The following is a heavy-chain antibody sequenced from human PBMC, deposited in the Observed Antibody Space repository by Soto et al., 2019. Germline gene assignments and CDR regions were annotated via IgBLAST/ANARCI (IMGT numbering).Heavy chain of an antibody. CDR1: GFTFSSYA. CDR3: ASNPEVANIVLDNTDYFDY. V-gene: IGHV3-23*01. CDR2: ISGSGGST. J-gene: IGHJ4*02. Sequence: PGGSLRLSCAASGFTFSSYAMSWVRQAPGKGLEWVSAISGSGGSTYYADSVKGRFTISRDNSKNTLYLQMNSLRAEDTAVYYCASNPEVANIVLDNTDYFDYWGQGTLVTVSS. D-gene: IGHD2-8*02.